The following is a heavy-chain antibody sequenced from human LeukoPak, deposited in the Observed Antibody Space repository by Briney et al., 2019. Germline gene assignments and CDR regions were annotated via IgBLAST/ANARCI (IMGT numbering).Heavy chain of an antibody. CDR1: GGSISSGGYY. D-gene: IGHD1-7*01. V-gene: IGHV4-31*03. J-gene: IGHJ5*02. Sequence: PSETLSLTCTVSGGSISSGGYYWSWIRQHPGKGLEWIGYIYYSGSTYYNPPLKSRVTISVDTSKNQFSLKLSSVTAADTAVYYCARLTGTTSCWFDPWGQGTLVTVSS. CDR3: ARLTGTTSCWFDP. CDR2: IYYSGST.